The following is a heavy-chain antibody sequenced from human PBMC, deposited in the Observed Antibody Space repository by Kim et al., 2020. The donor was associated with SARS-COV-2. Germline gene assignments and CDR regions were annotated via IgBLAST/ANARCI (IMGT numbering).Heavy chain of an antibody. CDR3: ARGWIFFDY. Sequence: SETLSLTCAVYGGSFSGYYWSWIRQPPGKGLEWIGEINHSGSTNYNPSLKSRVTISVDTSKNQFSLKLSSVTAADTAVYYCARGWIFFDYWGQGTLVTVSS. CDR2: INHSGST. J-gene: IGHJ4*02. CDR1: GGSFSGYY. V-gene: IGHV4-34*01. D-gene: IGHD2-2*03.